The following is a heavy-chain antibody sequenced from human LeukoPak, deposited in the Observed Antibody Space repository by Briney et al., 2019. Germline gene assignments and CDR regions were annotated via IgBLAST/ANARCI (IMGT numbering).Heavy chain of an antibody. V-gene: IGHV1-8*01. CDR1: GYTFTSYD. CDR2: MNPNSGNT. J-gene: IGHJ4*02. Sequence: GASVKVSCKASGYTFTSYDINWVRQATGQGLEWMGWMNPNSGNTGYAQKFRGRVTMTRNTSISTAYMELSSLRSEDTAVYYCARGPRYYGSGSYYHLDYWGQGTLVTVSS. D-gene: IGHD3-10*01. CDR3: ARGPRYYGSGSYYHLDY.